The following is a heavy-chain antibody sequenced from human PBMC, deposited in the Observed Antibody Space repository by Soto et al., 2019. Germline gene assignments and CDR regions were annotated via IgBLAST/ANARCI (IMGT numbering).Heavy chain of an antibody. Sequence: GGSLRLSCAASGFTFSSYWMHWVRQAPGKGLVWVSRINSDGSITNYADSVKGRFTISRDNAKNTLYLQMKSLRAEDTAVYYCARVYVYDSGWYDYWGQGTLVTV. V-gene: IGHV3-74*01. D-gene: IGHD6-19*01. CDR1: GFTFSSYW. CDR3: ARVYVYDSGWYDY. J-gene: IGHJ4*02. CDR2: INSDGSIT.